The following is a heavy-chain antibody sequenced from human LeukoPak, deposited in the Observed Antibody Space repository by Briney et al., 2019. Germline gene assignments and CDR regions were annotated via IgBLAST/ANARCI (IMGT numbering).Heavy chain of an antibody. J-gene: IGHJ4*02. V-gene: IGHV6-1*01. Sequence: SQTLSLTCAISGDSVSNKDAAWNWIRESPSRGHEWLGRTFYRSKWYNDYAVSVKGRIIVSADTSKNQFSLHLNSVTPDDTAVYYCGRTVGYFDYWGQGILVTVSS. CDR3: GRTVGYFDY. D-gene: IGHD2-15*01. CDR1: GDSVSNKDAA. CDR2: TFYRSKWYN.